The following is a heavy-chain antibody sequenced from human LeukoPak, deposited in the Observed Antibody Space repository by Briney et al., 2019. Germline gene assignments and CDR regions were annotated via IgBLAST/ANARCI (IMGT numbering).Heavy chain of an antibody. J-gene: IGHJ5*02. CDR3: ARYGYDSGRGFDP. Sequence: KSGGSLRLSCAASGFTFSSFWMHWVRHAPGKGLVWVSRISADGSSTIYADPVKGRFTISRDNADHTVYLQMNSLRVEDTAVYYCARYGYDSGRGFDPWGQGILVTVST. CDR2: ISADGSST. D-gene: IGHD3-10*01. CDR1: GFTFSSFW. V-gene: IGHV3-74*01.